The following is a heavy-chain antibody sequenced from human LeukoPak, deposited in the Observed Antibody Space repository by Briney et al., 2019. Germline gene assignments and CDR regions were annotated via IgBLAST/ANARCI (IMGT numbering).Heavy chain of an antibody. Sequence: SETLSLTCTVSGGSISSYYWSWIRQPPGKGLEWIGYIYYSGSTNYNPSLKSRVTISVDTSKNQFSLKLSSVTAADTAVYYCAKSVDATGTTHTMENDAFDIWGQGTMVTVSS. D-gene: IGHD1-7*01. CDR2: IYYSGST. CDR1: GGSISSYY. V-gene: IGHV4-59*08. CDR3: AKSVDATGTTHTMENDAFDI. J-gene: IGHJ3*02.